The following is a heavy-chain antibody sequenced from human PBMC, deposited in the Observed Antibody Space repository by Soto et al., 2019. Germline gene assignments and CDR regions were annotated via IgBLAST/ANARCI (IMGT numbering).Heavy chain of an antibody. CDR2: ISYDGSNK. J-gene: IGHJ4*02. V-gene: IGHV3-30*18. CDR3: AKDHDNLKGIRYSYATRGFGY. D-gene: IGHD5-18*01. Sequence: GGSLRLSCAASGFTFSSYGMHWVRQAPGKGLEWVAVISYDGSNKYYADSVKGRFTISRDNSKNTLYLQMNSLRAEDTAVYYCAKDHDNLKGIRYSYATRGFGYWGQGTLVTVSS. CDR1: GFTFSSYG.